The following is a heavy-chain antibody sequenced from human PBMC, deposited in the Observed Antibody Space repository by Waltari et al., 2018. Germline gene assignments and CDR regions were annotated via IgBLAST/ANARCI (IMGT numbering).Heavy chain of an antibody. J-gene: IGHJ6*02. CDR2: INPSGCST. CDR1: EYTFTSSY. V-gene: IGHV1-46*01. Sequence: QVQLVQSGAEVKKPGASVKISCKTSEYTFTSSYVHWVRQAPGQGLEWMGIINPSGCSTIYAQTFQGRVTMTRDTSTSTVYMELSSLRSEDTAVYYCASDTGALWMDVWGQGTTVTVSS. D-gene: IGHD2-21*01. CDR3: ASDTGALWMDV.